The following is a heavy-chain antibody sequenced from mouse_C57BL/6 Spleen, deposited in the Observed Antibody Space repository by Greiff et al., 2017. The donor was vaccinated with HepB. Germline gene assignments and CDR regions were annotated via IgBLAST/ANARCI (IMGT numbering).Heavy chain of an antibody. CDR1: GYTFTSYW. Sequence: VQLQQPGAELVKPGASVKLSCKASGYTFTSYWMHWVKQRPGQGLEWIGMIHPNSGSTNYNEKFKSKATLTVDKSSSTAYMQLSSLTSEDSAVYYCARGRYGYDEDYFDYWGQGTTLTVSS. CDR2: IHPNSGST. J-gene: IGHJ2*01. CDR3: ARGRYGYDEDYFDY. V-gene: IGHV1-64*01. D-gene: IGHD2-2*01.